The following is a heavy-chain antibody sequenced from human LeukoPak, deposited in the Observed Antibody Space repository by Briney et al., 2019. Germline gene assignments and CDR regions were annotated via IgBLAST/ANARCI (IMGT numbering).Heavy chain of an antibody. D-gene: IGHD3-22*01. Sequence: SETLSLTCTVSGGSISSYYWSWIRQPAGKGLEWIGSIYYSGSTYYNPSLKSRVTISVDTSKNQFSLKLSSVTAADTAVYYCARQRDYYDLWFDPWGQGTLVTVSS. CDR1: GGSISSYY. V-gene: IGHV4-59*05. CDR2: IYYSGST. J-gene: IGHJ5*02. CDR3: ARQRDYYDLWFDP.